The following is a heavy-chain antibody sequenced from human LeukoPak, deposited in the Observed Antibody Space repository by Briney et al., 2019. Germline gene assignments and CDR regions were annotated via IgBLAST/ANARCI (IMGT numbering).Heavy chain of an antibody. Sequence: PGGSLRLSCAASGFTFSSYAMSWVRQAPGKGLEWVSAISGSGGSTYYADSVKGRFTSSRDNSKNTLYLQMNSLRAEDTAVYYCANGGLYYDILTGYSASYYFDYWGQGTLVTVSS. CDR1: GFTFSSYA. D-gene: IGHD3-9*01. V-gene: IGHV3-23*01. CDR2: ISGSGGST. J-gene: IGHJ4*02. CDR3: ANGGLYYDILTGYSASYYFDY.